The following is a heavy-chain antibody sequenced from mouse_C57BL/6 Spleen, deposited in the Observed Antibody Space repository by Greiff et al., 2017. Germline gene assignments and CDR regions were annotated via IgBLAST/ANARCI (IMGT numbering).Heavy chain of an antibody. D-gene: IGHD1-1*01. CDR3: ARITTVGWYFDV. CDR2: ISYDGSN. CDR1: GYSITSGYY. Sequence: EVQLVESGPGLVKPSQSLSLTCSVTGYSITSGYYWNWIRQFPGNKLEWMGYISYDGSNNYNPSLKNRISITRDTSKNQFFLKLNSVTTEDTATYYCARITTVGWYFDVWGTGTTVTVSS. V-gene: IGHV3-6*01. J-gene: IGHJ1*03.